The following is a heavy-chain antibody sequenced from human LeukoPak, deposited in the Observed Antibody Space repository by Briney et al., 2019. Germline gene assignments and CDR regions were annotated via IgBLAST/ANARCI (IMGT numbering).Heavy chain of an antibody. D-gene: IGHD3-16*01. V-gene: IGHV4-59*08. CDR2: NSGST. Sequence: SETLSLTCTVSGGSIGSYFWSWIRQPPGKGLEWIGYNSGSTKYNPSLKSRVTISVDTSKNQFSLKLSSVTAADTAVYYCASFDDGYFDYWGQGTLVTVSS. J-gene: IGHJ4*02. CDR1: GGSIGSYF. CDR3: ASFDDGYFDY.